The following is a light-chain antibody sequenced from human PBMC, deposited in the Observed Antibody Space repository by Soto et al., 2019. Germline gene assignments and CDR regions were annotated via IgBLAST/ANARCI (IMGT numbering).Light chain of an antibody. CDR1: QSINTY. CDR2: DAS. Sequence: EIVLTQSPGTLSLSPGEGATLSCRASQSINTYLAWYQQKPGQAPRLLIYDASNRATGIPARFSGSGSGTDFTLTISSLEPEDFAIYYCQQRQYWTPITFGQGTLLEIK. J-gene: IGKJ5*01. CDR3: QQRQYWTPIT. V-gene: IGKV3-11*01.